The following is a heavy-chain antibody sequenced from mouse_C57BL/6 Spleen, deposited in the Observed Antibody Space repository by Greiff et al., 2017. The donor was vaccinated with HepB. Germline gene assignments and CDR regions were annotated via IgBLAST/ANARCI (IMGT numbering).Heavy chain of an antibody. CDR3: ARGGYYGYFDV. CDR2: INPSNGGT. CDR1: GYTFTSYW. J-gene: IGHJ1*03. Sequence: QVQLKEPGTELVKPGASVKLSCKASGYTFTSYWMHWVKQRPGQGLEWIGNINPSNGGTNYNEKFKSKATLTVDKSSSTAYMQLSSLTSEDSAVYYCARGGYYGYFDVWGTGTTVTVSS. V-gene: IGHV1-53*01.